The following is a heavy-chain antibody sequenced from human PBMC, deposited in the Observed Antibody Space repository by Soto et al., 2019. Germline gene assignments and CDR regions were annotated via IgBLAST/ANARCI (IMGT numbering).Heavy chain of an antibody. CDR1: GGSISSSNYY. V-gene: IGHV4-39*01. J-gene: IGHJ4*02. Sequence: PSETLSLTCTVSGGSISSSNYYWGCIRQPPGKGLEWIGSIYYSGSTYYNPSLKSRVTISVDTSKNQFSLKLSSVTAADTAVYYCARERSSTGYYWYWGQGTLVTVS. CDR2: IYYSGST. D-gene: IGHD3-9*01. CDR3: ARERSSTGYYWY.